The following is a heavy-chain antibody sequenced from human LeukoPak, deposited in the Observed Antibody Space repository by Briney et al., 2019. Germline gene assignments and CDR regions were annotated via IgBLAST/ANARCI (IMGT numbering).Heavy chain of an antibody. V-gene: IGHV3-48*01. D-gene: IGHD6-6*01. CDR1: GLHFSSYS. CDR3: ARDRLGSSSDY. J-gene: IGHJ4*02. CDR2: ISSSSSTI. Sequence: GGSLRLSCAASGLHFSSYSMTSVRQTPGKGLEWVSYISSSSSTIYYADAVKGRFTISRDNAKNSLYLQMNSLRAEDTAVYYCARDRLGSSSDYWGQGTLVTVSS.